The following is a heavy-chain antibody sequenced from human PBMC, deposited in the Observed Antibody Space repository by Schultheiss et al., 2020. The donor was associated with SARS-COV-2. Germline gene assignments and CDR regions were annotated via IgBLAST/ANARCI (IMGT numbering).Heavy chain of an antibody. CDR3: ARDLFNDYGDLDY. D-gene: IGHD4-17*01. V-gene: IGHV3-33*01. J-gene: IGHJ4*02. Sequence: GGSLRLSCAASGFSFSRYGMHWVRQAPGKGLEWVEVMWDDGRNMYYGDSVKGRVTMSVDSSKNTLYLQMNSLRADDTAVYYCARDLFNDYGDLDYWGQGTLVTVSS. CDR2: MWDDGRNM. CDR1: GFSFSRYG.